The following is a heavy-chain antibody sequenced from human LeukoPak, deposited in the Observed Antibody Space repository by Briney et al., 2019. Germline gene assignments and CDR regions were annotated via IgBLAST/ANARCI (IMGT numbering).Heavy chain of an antibody. J-gene: IGHJ6*02. D-gene: IGHD5-18*01. CDR3: ARVRLTADTAMVPYYYGMDV. CDR1: GGSISSYY. CDR2: IYYSGST. Sequence: SETLSLTCTVSGGSISSYYWSWIQQPPGKGLEWIGYIYYSGSTNYNPSLKSRVTISVDTSKNQFSLKLSSVTAADTAVYYCARVRLTADTAMVPYYYGMDVWGQGTTVTVSS. V-gene: IGHV4-59*08.